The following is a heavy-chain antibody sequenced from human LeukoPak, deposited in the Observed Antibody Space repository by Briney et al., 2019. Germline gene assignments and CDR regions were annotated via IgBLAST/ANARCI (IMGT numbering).Heavy chain of an antibody. CDR1: GFTFSSYS. Sequence: PGGSLRLSCAASGFTFSSYSMNWVRQAPGKGLEWVSYISSSSSTIYYADSVKGRFTISRDNAKNSLYLQMNSLRAEDTAVYYCASGSLPMGYWGQGTLVTVSS. V-gene: IGHV3-48*01. J-gene: IGHJ4*02. CDR3: ASGSLPMGY. D-gene: IGHD3-10*01. CDR2: ISSSSSTI.